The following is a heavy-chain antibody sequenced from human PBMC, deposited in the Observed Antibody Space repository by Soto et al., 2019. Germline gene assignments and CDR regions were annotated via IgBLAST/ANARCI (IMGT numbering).Heavy chain of an antibody. J-gene: IGHJ4*02. V-gene: IGHV3-23*01. CDR1: GFTFSSYA. D-gene: IGHD6-19*01. CDR3: ASSYSSGWNDY. CDR2: ISGSGGST. Sequence: GGSLRLSCAASGFTFSSYAMSWARQAPGKGLEWVSAISGSGGSTYYADSVKGRFTISRDNSKNTLYLQMNSLRAEDTAVYYCASSYSSGWNDYWGQGTLVTVSS.